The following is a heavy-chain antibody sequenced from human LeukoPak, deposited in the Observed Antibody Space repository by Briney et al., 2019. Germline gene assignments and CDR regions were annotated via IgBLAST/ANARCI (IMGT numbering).Heavy chain of an antibody. J-gene: IGHJ4*02. CDR3: ALNRGSGWYFHY. V-gene: IGHV3-30*04. D-gene: IGHD6-19*01. Sequence: PGGSLRLSCAASGFTFSSYAMHWVRQAPGKGLEWVAVISYDGSNKYGDSVKGRFTISRDNSKNTLYLQMNSLSAEDTAVYYCALNRGSGWYFHYWGQGTLVTVSS. CDR1: GFTFSSYA. CDR2: ISYDGSNK.